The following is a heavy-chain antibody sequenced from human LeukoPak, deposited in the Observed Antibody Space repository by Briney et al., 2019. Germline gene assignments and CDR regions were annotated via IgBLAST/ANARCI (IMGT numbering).Heavy chain of an antibody. Sequence: GGSLRLSCAASGFTFSSYAMSWVRQAPGEGLEWVSAISGSGGSTYYADSVKGRFTISRDNSKNTLSLQMNSLRVEDTAVYYCARDLAWGAFDYWGQGTLVTVSS. D-gene: IGHD7-27*01. J-gene: IGHJ4*02. V-gene: IGHV3-23*01. CDR3: ARDLAWGAFDY. CDR1: GFTFSSYA. CDR2: ISGSGGST.